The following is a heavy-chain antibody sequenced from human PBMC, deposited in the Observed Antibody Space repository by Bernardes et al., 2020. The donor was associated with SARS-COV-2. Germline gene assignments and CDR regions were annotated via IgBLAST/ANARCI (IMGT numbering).Heavy chain of an antibody. J-gene: IGHJ6*02. CDR2: SRGKGDSYTT. V-gene: IGHV3-72*01. Sequence: GSLRLSCAASGFTFSDHYMDWVRQAPGKGLEWVGRSRGKGDSYTTEYAASVKGRFTISRDDSKNSVYLQMNSLKAEDTAIYFCAKCIQGSYAMDVWGQGTTVTVS. CDR1: GFTFSDHY. D-gene: IGHD5-18*01. CDR3: AKCIQGSYAMDV.